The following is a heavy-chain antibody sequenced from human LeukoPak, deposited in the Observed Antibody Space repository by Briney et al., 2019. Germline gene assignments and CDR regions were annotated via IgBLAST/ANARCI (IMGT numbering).Heavy chain of an antibody. CDR1: GFSFRSYW. CDR3: AKAQRIITMIVVVITTVPDY. CDR2: INTDGTNT. J-gene: IGHJ4*02. D-gene: IGHD3-22*01. Sequence: GGSLRLSCAASGFSFRSYWKHWVRQAPGKGLVWVSRINTDGTNTGYADSVKGRFTISRDNAKNTLYLQMNSLRAEDTAVYYCAKAQRIITMIVVVITTVPDYWGQGTLVTVSS. V-gene: IGHV3-74*01.